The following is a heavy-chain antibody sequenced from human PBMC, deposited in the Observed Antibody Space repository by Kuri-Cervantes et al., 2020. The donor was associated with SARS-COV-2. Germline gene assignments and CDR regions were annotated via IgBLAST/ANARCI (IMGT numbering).Heavy chain of an antibody. J-gene: IGHJ4*02. V-gene: IGHV3-30*18. D-gene: IGHD2-21*01. CDR2: ISNDGKNK. CDR1: GFNFSRTD. Sequence: LSLTCAASGFNFSRTDMHWVRQAPGKGLEWVAVISNDGKNKKCIASGKGRFTISRDNPQNTLYLQMKSLTSEDTAMYYCAKDRVGVHDFWGQGTLVTVSS. CDR3: AKDRVGVHDF.